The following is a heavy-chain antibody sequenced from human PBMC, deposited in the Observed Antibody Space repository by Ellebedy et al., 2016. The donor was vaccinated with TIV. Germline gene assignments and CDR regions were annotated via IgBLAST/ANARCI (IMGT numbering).Heavy chain of an antibody. Sequence: SETLSLTCVVSDGSIRPYYWTWIRQPPGRGLEWIGYAYHSGSTDYNPSLESRVSISVATSENQFSLNLTSVTAADTAVYYCARGIWFNWGAPVPFYYYMDVWGKGTTVTVSS. CDR3: ARGIWFNWGAPVPFYYYMDV. D-gene: IGHD7-27*01. CDR2: AYHSGST. J-gene: IGHJ6*03. V-gene: IGHV4-59*08. CDR1: DGSIRPYY.